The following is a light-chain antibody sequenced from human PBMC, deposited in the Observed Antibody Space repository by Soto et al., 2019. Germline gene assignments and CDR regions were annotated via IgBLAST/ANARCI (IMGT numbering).Light chain of an antibody. Sequence: QLVLTQPPSVSGAPGQRVTISCTGSNSNIGAGYDVHWYQQLPGTAPKLLIYANSNRPSGVPDRFSGSKSGTSASLAITGLQAEDEADYYCPSYDRSLSARVFGGGTKLTVL. CDR3: PSYDRSLSARV. CDR2: ANS. V-gene: IGLV1-40*01. J-gene: IGLJ3*02. CDR1: NSNIGAGYD.